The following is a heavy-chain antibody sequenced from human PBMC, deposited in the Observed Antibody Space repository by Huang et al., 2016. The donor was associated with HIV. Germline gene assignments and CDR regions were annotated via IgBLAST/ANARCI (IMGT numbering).Heavy chain of an antibody. CDR2: VFYSGST. Sequence: QVQLQESGPGLVKPSQTLSLTCTVSGGSINSRDDCWSWIRQPPGKGLEWIGYVFWICVRRGPRKGPECIGYVFYSGSTYYNPSLKSRSNISLDKSKNQFALSLSSVTAADTAMYYCARTPGGTTVVRGVRYHYYFMDVWGKGTTVTVSS. CDR1: GGSINSRDDC. D-gene: IGHD3-10*01. CDR3: ARTPGGTTVVRGVRYHYYFMDV. V-gene: IGHV4-30-4*08. J-gene: IGHJ6*03.